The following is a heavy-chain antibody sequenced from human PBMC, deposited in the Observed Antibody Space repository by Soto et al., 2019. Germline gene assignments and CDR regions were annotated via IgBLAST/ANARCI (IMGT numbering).Heavy chain of an antibody. D-gene: IGHD3-3*01. CDR3: ARSIFAVVIIGGYYYYGMDV. J-gene: IGHJ6*02. V-gene: IGHV1-69*13. CDR1: GGTFSSYA. CDR2: IIPIFGTA. Sequence: ASVKVSCKASGGTFSSYAISWVRQAPGQGLEWMGGIIPIFGTANYAQKFQGRVTITADESTSTAYMELSSLRSEDTAVYYCARSIFAVVIIGGYYYYGMDVWGQGTTVTVSS.